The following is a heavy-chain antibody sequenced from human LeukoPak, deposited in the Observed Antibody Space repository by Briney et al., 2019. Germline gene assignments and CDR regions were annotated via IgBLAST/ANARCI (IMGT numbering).Heavy chain of an antibody. CDR1: GGSFSGYY. J-gene: IGHJ6*03. Sequence: SETLSLTCAVYGGSFSGYYWIWIRQPPGEGLEWIGEINHSGSTNYNPSLKSRVTISVDTSKNQFSLKLSSVTAADTAVYYCARGMGAITRGYYMDVWGKGTTVTVSS. CDR3: ARGMGAITRGYYMDV. D-gene: IGHD1-26*01. CDR2: INHSGST. V-gene: IGHV4-34*01.